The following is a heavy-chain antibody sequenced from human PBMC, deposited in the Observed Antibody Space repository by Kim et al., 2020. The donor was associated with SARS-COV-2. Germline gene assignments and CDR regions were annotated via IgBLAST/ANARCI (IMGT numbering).Heavy chain of an antibody. Sequence: GGSLRLSCAASGFTFSSYDMHWVRQATGKGLEWVSAIGTAGDTYYPGSVKGRFTISRENAKNSLYLQMNSLRAGDTAVYYCARGPLPTKQQLVPDYYYYGMDVWGQGTTVTVSS. D-gene: IGHD6-13*01. CDR2: IGTAGDT. CDR3: ARGPLPTKQQLVPDYYYYGMDV. V-gene: IGHV3-13*04. CDR1: GFTFSSYD. J-gene: IGHJ6*02.